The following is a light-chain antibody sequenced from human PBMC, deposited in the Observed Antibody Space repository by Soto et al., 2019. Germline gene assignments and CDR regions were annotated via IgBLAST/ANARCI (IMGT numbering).Light chain of an antibody. CDR1: QGISNS. CDR2: SAS. CDR3: QQYNNAPPFT. V-gene: IGKV1-27*01. J-gene: IGKJ3*01. Sequence: DIQMTQSPSSLSASVGDRVTITCRASQGISNSLAWYQQKPGKVPKLLIYSASTLQSGVPSRFRGSGSGTDFTLPISSLQPQDVATSYCQQYNNAPPFTFGHGTKVEIK.